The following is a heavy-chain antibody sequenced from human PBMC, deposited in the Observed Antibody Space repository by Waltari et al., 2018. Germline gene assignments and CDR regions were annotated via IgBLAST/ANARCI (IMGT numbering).Heavy chain of an antibody. D-gene: IGHD3-22*01. Sequence: QVQLQESGPGLVKPSEALSLTCTVSGESISSFYWRWIRQPAGKGLEWIGRIYTSGSTNYNPSLKSRVTMSVDTSKNQFSLKLSSVTAADTAVYYCARDLYSSGYSHWGQGTLVTVSS. V-gene: IGHV4-4*07. CDR1: GESISSFY. J-gene: IGHJ4*02. CDR2: IYTSGST. CDR3: ARDLYSSGYSH.